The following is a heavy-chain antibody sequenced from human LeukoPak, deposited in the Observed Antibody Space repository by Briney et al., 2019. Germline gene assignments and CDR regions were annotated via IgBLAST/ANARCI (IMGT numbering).Heavy chain of an antibody. CDR3: ARDLLYSSSSSSDY. D-gene: IGHD6-6*01. J-gene: IGHJ4*02. CDR1: GYTFTGYY. V-gene: IGHV1-2*02. CDR2: INPNSGGT. Sequence: ASVKVSCKASGYTFTGYYMHWVRQAPGQGLEWMGWINPNSGGTNYAQKFQGRVTMTRDTSISTAYMEPSRLRSDDTAVYYCARDLLYSSSSSSDYWGQGTLVTVSS.